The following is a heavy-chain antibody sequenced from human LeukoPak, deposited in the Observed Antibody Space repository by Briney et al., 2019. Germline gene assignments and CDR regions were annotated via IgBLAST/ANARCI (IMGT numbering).Heavy chain of an antibody. D-gene: IGHD3-10*01. Sequence: ASVKVSCKASGYTFTDYYIHWVRQAPGQGLECIGWINPNSGGTNYAQRFQGRVTMTGDTSITTAYMELSRVTFDDTAVYYCARGGSGSYFSWLDPWGQGTLVTVSS. V-gene: IGHV1-2*02. CDR1: GYTFTDYY. CDR3: ARGGSGSYFSWLDP. CDR2: INPNSGGT. J-gene: IGHJ5*02.